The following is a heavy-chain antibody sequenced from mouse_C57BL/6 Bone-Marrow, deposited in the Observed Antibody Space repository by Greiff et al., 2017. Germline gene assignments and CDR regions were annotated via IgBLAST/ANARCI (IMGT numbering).Heavy chain of an antibody. D-gene: IGHD6-1*01. CDR3: ARRGLLAMDY. Sequence: DVQLVESGGGLVQPGGSLKLSCAASGFTFSDYGMAWVRQAPRKGPEWVAFISNLAYSIYYADTVTGRFTISRENAKNTLYLEMSSLRSEDTAMYYCARRGLLAMDYWGQGTSVTVSS. CDR1: GFTFSDYG. CDR2: ISNLAYSI. J-gene: IGHJ4*01. V-gene: IGHV5-15*04.